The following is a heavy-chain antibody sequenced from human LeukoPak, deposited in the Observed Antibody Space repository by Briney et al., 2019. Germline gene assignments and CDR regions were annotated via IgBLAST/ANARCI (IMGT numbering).Heavy chain of an antibody. J-gene: IGHJ4*02. CDR1: GGSISGYY. Sequence: SETLSLTCTVSGGSISGYYWGWVRQPPGKGLEWIGYIYYSGSTNYNPSLKSRVTISVDTSKNQFSLKLHSVTAADTAVYYCASLRYGSGSQGALDYGSDYWGQGTLVTVSS. V-gene: IGHV4-59*01. D-gene: IGHD3-10*01. CDR3: ASLRYGSGSQGALDYGSDY. CDR2: IYYSGST.